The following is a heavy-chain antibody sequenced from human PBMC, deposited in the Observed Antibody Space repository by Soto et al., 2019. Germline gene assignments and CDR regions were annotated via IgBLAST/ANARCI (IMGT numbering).Heavy chain of an antibody. CDR3: AKERMGRGYRYTAMVRGLRFDY. CDR2: ISDDGTNN. Sequence: QVQLVESGGGVVQPGRSLRLSCAASGFNFRSYGMSWVRQAPGKGLEWVAVISDDGTNNDYADSVKGRFTITRDNSKNKLHIRTTNLRAEDTAVNYCAKERMGRGYRYTAMVRGLRFDYWGQGTAVTVSS. D-gene: IGHD5-18*01. V-gene: IGHV3-30*18. CDR1: GFNFRSYG. J-gene: IGHJ4*02.